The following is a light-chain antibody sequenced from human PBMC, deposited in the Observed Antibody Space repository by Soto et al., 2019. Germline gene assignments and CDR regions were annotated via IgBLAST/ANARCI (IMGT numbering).Light chain of an antibody. CDR1: SSAVGSSNY. CDR2: DVS. J-gene: IGLJ3*02. CDR3: SSYARVNSWV. Sequence: QSALTQPASVSGSPGQSITISCTGTSSAVGSSNYVSWYQHHPRKAPQLIIFDVSDRPSGVSHRFSGSKSGNTASLIISVLLAEDEAYYSCSSYARVNSWVFGGGTKLTVL. V-gene: IGLV2-14*03.